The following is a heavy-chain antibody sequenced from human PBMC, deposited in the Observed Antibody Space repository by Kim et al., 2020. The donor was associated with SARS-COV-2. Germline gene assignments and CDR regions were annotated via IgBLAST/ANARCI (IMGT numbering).Heavy chain of an antibody. CDR3: ASLGY. D-gene: IGHD3-16*01. J-gene: IGHJ4*02. Sequence: GGSLRLSCAVSGLNVSANYMSRVRQAPGKGLEWVSAIYSGGSTYYADSVQGRFTISRDISKSTVFLQMNTLRVDDTAVYFCASLGYWGQGTRVTVSS. CDR2: IYSGGST. V-gene: IGHV3-53*01. CDR1: GLNVSANY.